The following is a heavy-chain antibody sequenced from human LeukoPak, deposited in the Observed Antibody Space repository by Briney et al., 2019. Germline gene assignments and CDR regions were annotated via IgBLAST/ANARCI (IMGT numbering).Heavy chain of an antibody. CDR1: GGSFSGYY. Sequence: SETLSLTCAVYGGSFSGYYGSWIRQPPGKGLEWIGEINHSGSTNYNPSLKSRVTISLDTSKNQFSLKLSSVTAADTAVYYCAGAVVVTAKHYWYFDLWGRGTLVTVSS. J-gene: IGHJ2*01. CDR2: INHSGST. V-gene: IGHV4-34*01. CDR3: AGAVVVTAKHYWYFDL. D-gene: IGHD2-21*02.